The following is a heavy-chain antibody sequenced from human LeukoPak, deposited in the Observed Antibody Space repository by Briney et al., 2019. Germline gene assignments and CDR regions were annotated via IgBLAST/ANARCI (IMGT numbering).Heavy chain of an antibody. CDR2: ISSSSSTI. Sequence: GGSLRLSCAASGFTFSSYSMNWVRQAPGKGLEWVSYISSSSSTIYYADSVKGRFTISRDNAKNSLYLQMYSLRDEDTAVYYCARTYVFPDVWGQGTTVTVSS. V-gene: IGHV3-48*02. CDR1: GFTFSSYS. CDR3: ARTYVFPDV. D-gene: IGHD3-16*01. J-gene: IGHJ6*02.